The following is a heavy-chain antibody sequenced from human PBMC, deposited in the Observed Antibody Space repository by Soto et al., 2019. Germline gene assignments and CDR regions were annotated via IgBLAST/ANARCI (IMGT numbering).Heavy chain of an antibody. Sequence: PSETLSLTCAVYGGSFSGYYWSWIRQPPGKGLEWIGEINHSGSTNYNPSLKSRVTISVDTSKNQFSLKLSSVTAADTAVYYCARGRRGGPPHYYYYYYMDVWGKGTTVTVSS. CDR2: INHSGST. CDR3: ARGRRGGPPHYYYYYYMDV. V-gene: IGHV4-34*01. J-gene: IGHJ6*03. D-gene: IGHD6-25*01. CDR1: GGSFSGYY.